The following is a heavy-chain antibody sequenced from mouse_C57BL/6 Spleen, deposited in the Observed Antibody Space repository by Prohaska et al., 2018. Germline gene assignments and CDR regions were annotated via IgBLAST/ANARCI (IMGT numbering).Heavy chain of an antibody. Sequence: GPELVKPGASVKISCKASGYTFTDYYMNWVKQSHGKSLEWIGDINPNNGGTSYNQKFKGKATLTVDKSSSTAYMELRSLTSEDSAVYYCAKGSTYVDWGQGTTLTVSS. CDR2: INPNNGGT. CDR3: AKGSTYVD. V-gene: IGHV1-26*01. J-gene: IGHJ2*01. CDR1: GYTFTDYY. D-gene: IGHD1-1*01.